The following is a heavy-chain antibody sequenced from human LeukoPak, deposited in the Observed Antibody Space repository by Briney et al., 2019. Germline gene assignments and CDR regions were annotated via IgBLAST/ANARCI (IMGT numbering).Heavy chain of an antibody. V-gene: IGHV4-34*01. J-gene: IGHJ4*02. D-gene: IGHD3-22*01. CDR3: ARGVPYYDSSGYYTYYFDY. CDR1: RFTFSSYV. Sequence: GSLRLSCAASRFTFSSYVMSWIRQPPGKGLEWIGEINHSGSTNYNPSLKSRVTISVDTSKNQFSLKLSSVTAADTAVYYCARGVPYYDSSGYYTYYFDYWGQGTLVTVSS. CDR2: INHSGST.